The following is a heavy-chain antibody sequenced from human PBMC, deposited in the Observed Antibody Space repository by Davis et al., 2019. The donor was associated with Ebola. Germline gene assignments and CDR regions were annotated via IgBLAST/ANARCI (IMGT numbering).Heavy chain of an antibody. CDR2: IYYSGST. D-gene: IGHD3-3*01. Sequence: GSLRLSCTVSGGSISSYYWSWIRQPPGKGLEWIGYIYYSGSTNYNPSLKSRVTISVDTSKNQFSLKLSSVTAADTAVYYCARGDWRGFGWFDPWGQGTLVTVSS. CDR3: ARGDWRGFGWFDP. V-gene: IGHV4-59*01. J-gene: IGHJ5*02. CDR1: GGSISSYY.